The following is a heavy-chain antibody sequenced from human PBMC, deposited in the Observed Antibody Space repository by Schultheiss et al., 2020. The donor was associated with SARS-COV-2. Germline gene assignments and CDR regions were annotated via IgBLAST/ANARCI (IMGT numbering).Heavy chain of an antibody. Sequence: SETLSLTCTVSGGSISSYYWSWIRQPPGKGLEWIGYIYYSGSTNYNPSLKSRVTISVDTSKNQFSLKLSSVTAADTAVYYCARGQAAMAYFDYWGQGTLVTVSS. V-gene: IGHV4-59*08. CDR2: IYYSGST. J-gene: IGHJ4*02. CDR1: GGSISSYY. CDR3: ARGQAAMAYFDY. D-gene: IGHD5-18*01.